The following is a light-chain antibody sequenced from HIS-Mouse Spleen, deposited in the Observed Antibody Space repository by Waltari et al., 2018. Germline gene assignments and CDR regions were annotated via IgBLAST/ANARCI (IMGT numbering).Light chain of an antibody. CDR2: GKH. J-gene: IGLJ2*01. V-gene: IGLV3-19*01. CDR3: NSRDSSGNHHVV. Sequence: SYVLTQPPSVSVAPGKTARITCGGNNIGSKSVHWYQQKPGQAPVLVIYGKHNRPSGIPDRFSGSSLGNTASLTITGAQAEDEADYYCNSRDSSGNHHVVFGGGTKLTVL. CDR1: NIGSKS.